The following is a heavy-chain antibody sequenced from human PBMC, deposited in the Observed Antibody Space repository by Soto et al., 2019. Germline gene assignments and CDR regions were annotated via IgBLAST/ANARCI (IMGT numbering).Heavy chain of an antibody. CDR3: ARDSYGCNGDYHYGIDF. CDR2: IYHSGST. V-gene: IGHV4-4*03. D-gene: IGHD4-17*01. CDR1: GGYTSSSTW. Sequence: QETFSHRWGVSGGYTSSSTWWSWVRQPPGKGLEWIGEIYHSGSTNYNPSLKSRVTISVDKSKNQFSLKLSSVTAADTAVYYCARDSYGCNGDYHYGIDFSAQRTTVPVS. J-gene: IGHJ6*02.